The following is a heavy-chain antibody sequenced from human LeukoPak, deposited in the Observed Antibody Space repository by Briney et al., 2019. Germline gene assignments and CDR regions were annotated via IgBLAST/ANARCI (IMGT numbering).Heavy chain of an antibody. CDR2: IDASGST. Sequence: SETLSLTCTVSGVSVGSYYWIWIRQPAGRGLEWIGRIDASGSTNFNPSLKSRVTMSVDSSKNQFSLKLSSVTAANTALYYCARKDGDIWGQGTMVTVSS. D-gene: IGHD5-24*01. CDR3: ARKDGDI. V-gene: IGHV4-4*07. J-gene: IGHJ3*02. CDR1: GVSVGSYY.